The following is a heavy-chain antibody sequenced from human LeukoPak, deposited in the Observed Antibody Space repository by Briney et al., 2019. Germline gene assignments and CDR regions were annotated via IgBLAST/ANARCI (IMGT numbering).Heavy chain of an antibody. CDR1: GGSISSYY. V-gene: IGHV4-59*01. J-gene: IGHJ4*02. CDR3: ARGVPGPYSSSWYYFDY. Sequence: KPSETLSLTCTVSGGSISSYYWSWIRQPPGKGLEWIGYIYYSGSTNYNPSLKSRVTISVDTSKNQFSLKLSSVTAADTAVYYCARGVPGPYSSSWYYFDYWGQGTLVTVSS. CDR2: IYYSGST. D-gene: IGHD6-13*01.